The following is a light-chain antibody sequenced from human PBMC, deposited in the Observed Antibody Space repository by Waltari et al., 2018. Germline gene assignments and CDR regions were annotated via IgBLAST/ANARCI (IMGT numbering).Light chain of an antibody. V-gene: IGLV3-1*01. J-gene: IGLJ3*02. CDR1: KLGDKY. CDR3: QAWDSTAVV. CDR2: EDT. Sequence: SYELTQAPSVSVSPGQTASLTCSGDKLGDKYVSWYQKKPGQYPSLVIYEDTKRPPGIPERFSGSNSGETAPLTISGTQAMDEADYYWQAWDSTAVVFGGGTKLTVL.